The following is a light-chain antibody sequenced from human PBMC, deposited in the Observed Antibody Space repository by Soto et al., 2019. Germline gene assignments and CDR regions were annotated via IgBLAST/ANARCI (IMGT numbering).Light chain of an antibody. V-gene: IGLV2-14*03. CDR3: TSYARNRDIL. Sequence: QSVLAQPASVSGSPGQSITISCTGTSNDIGLFDSVSWYQQHPGKAPKLIIYDVINRPSGVSHRFSGSKSDNTASLTISGLQADDEADYHCTSYARNRDILFGGGTKLTVL. J-gene: IGLJ2*01. CDR1: SNDIGLFDS. CDR2: DVI.